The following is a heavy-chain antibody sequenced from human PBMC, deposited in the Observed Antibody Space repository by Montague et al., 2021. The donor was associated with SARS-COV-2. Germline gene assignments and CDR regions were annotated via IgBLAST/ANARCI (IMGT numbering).Heavy chain of an antibody. CDR2: IYYSGNT. CDR1: GGSISSSSYF. D-gene: IGHD6-13*01. J-gene: IGHJ4*02. Sequence: SETLSLTCTVSGGSISSSSYFWGWIRQPPGKGLEWIGSIYYSGNTYYNPSLKSRVTISVDTSKNQFSLKPSSVTAADTAVFYCARAFIAAAGTTSFDYWGQGTLVTVSS. CDR3: ARAFIAAAGTTSFDY. V-gene: IGHV4-39*01.